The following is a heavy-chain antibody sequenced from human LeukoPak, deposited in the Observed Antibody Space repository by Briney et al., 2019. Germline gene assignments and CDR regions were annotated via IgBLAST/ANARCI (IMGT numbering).Heavy chain of an antibody. CDR1: GGSISSYY. CDR3: ARDRWFDP. V-gene: IGHV4-59*01. J-gene: IGHJ5*02. CDR2: IYYSGST. Sequence: PSAPLSLTCTVSGGSISSYYWGWIRQPPGKGLEWIGYIYYSGSTNYNPSLKSRVTISVDTSKNQFSLKLSSVTAADTAVYYCARDRWFDPWGQGTLVTVSS.